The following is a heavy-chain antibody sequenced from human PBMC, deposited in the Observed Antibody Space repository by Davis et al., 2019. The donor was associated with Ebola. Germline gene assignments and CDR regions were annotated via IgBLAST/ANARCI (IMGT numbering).Heavy chain of an antibody. D-gene: IGHD3-22*01. CDR1: GGTFSSYG. Sequence: SVKVSCKASGGTFSSYGISWVRQAPGQGLDWMGGIIPVFGIPKYAQKFQGRVTITADESRITAYLELSSLRSEDTAVYYCARDRYSDGSGYFFEQSHWGQGTLVTVSS. V-gene: IGHV1-69*13. CDR3: ARDRYSDGSGYFFEQSH. J-gene: IGHJ4*02. CDR2: IIPVFGIP.